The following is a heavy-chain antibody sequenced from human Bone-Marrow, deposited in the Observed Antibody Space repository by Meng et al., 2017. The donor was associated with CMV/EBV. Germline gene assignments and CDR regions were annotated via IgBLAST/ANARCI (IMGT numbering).Heavy chain of an antibody. CDR1: GFSVSSNY. CDR2: ISGSGGST. CDR3: AKVSLLDYDFWSGSKPVY. V-gene: IGHV3-23*01. D-gene: IGHD3-3*01. Sequence: GESLKISCTASGFSVSSNYMNWVRQAPGKGLEWVSAISGSGGSTYYADSVKGRFTISRDNSKNTLYLQMNSLRAEDTAVYYCAKVSLLDYDFWSGSKPVYWGQGTLVTVSS. J-gene: IGHJ4*02.